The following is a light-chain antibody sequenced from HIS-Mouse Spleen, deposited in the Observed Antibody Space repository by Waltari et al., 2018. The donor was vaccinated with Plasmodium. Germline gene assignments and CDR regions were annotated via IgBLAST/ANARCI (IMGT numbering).Light chain of an antibody. Sequence: DIQMTQSPSSLSASVGDRVTITCRASQSISNYLNWYQQKPGKAPKFLIYAASTLQSGVPSRFSGSGSGTDFTLTISSRQPEDFATYYCQQSYSTWTFGQGTKVESK. CDR2: AAS. CDR1: QSISNY. CDR3: QQSYSTWT. J-gene: IGKJ1*01. V-gene: IGKV1-39*01.